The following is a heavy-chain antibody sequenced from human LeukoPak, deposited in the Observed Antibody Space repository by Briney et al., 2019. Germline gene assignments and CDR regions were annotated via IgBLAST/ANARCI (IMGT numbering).Heavy chain of an antibody. V-gene: IGHV3-53*01. D-gene: IGHD3-10*01. CDR1: GFTVSSNY. CDR3: ARRTAPSAGPIRFGETRFDY. J-gene: IGHJ4*02. Sequence: GGSLRLSCAASGFTVSSNYMSWVRQAPGKGLEWVSVIYSGGTTYYADSVKGRFTISRDNAKNSLYLQMNSLRAEDTAVYYCARRTAPSAGPIRFGETRFDYWGQGTLVTVSS. CDR2: IYSGGTT.